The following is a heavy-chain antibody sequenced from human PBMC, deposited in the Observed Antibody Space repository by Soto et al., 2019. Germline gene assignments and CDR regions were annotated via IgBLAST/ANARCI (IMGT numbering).Heavy chain of an antibody. Sequence: QVQLVQSGSEVKKPGSSVKLSCKASGGTFSSSAISWVRQAPGQGLEWMGGIMPIFRTPDYAQKFPGRVTITADESTPTAYMELSSLRSEDTAVYFGARDKDRQQLGGNYYYILDVWGQGTTVTGSS. CDR3: ARDKDRQQLGGNYYYILDV. CDR2: IMPIFRTP. V-gene: IGHV1-69*12. D-gene: IGHD3-3*02. CDR1: GGTFSSSA. J-gene: IGHJ6*02.